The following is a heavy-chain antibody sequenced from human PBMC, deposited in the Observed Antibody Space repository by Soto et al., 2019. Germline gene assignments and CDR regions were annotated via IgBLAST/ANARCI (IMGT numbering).Heavy chain of an antibody. CDR3: ARETGSWGYYYGMDL. J-gene: IGHJ6*02. D-gene: IGHD7-27*01. Sequence: EVQLVESGGGLVQPGGSLRLSCAASGFTFSSYWMSWVRQAPGKGLEWVANIKQDGSEKYDVDSVKGRFTISRDNAKNSLYRQINSRRAEDTDMYYRARETGSWGYYYGMDLWSHGTTVAVAS. V-gene: IGHV3-7*01. CDR2: IKQDGSEK. CDR1: GFTFSSYW.